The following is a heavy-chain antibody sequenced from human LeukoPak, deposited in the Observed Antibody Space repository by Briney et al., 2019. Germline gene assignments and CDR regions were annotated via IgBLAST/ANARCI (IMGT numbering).Heavy chain of an antibody. D-gene: IGHD3-3*01. CDR1: GGSISSGGYS. Sequence: SQTLSLTCAVSGGSISSGGYSWSRIRQPPGKGLEWIGYIYHSGSTYYNPSLKSRVTISVDRSKNQFSLKLSSVTAADTAVYYCARLPSYYDFWSGRNYYYYYMDVWGKGTTVTVSS. CDR3: ARLPSYYDFWSGRNYYYYYMDV. J-gene: IGHJ6*03. V-gene: IGHV4-30-2*01. CDR2: IYHSGST.